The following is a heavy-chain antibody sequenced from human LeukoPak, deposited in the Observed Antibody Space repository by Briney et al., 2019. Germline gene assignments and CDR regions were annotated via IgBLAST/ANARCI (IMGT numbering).Heavy chain of an antibody. D-gene: IGHD3-10*01. CDR2: IKQDGSEK. V-gene: IGHV3-7*01. J-gene: IGHJ4*02. CDR3: ARDRRTFSMVRGVTPWFDY. Sequence: PGGSLRLSCAASGFTFSSYWMSWVRQAPGKGLEWVANIKQDGSEKYYVDSVKGRFTISRDNAKNSLYLQMNSLRAEDTAVYYCARDRRTFSMVRGVTPWFDYWGQGTLVTVSS. CDR1: GFTFSSYW.